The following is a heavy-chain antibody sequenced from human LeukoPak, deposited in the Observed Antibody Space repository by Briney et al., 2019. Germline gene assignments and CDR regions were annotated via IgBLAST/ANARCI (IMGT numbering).Heavy chain of an antibody. D-gene: IGHD2-15*01. CDR2: ISYDSNYR. J-gene: IGHJ4*02. CDR3: ARDRRFYCDY. Sequence: PGGSLRLSCAASGFTFSHYPMHWVRRAPGKGLEWVAVISYDSNYRYYADSVKGRFTISRGNSNNTLYLQIDSLRPEDTAMYFCARDRRFYCDYWGQGTLVTVSS. V-gene: IGHV3-30*01. CDR1: GFTFSHYP.